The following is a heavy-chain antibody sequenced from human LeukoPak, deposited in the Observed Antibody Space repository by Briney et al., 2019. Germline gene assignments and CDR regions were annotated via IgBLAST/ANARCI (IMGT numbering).Heavy chain of an antibody. J-gene: IGHJ5*02. CDR2: ISGTGGKT. V-gene: IGHV3-23*01. CDR1: GFTFNSYA. CDR3: AKDLYSSALSWFDP. D-gene: IGHD6-19*01. Sequence: GGSLRLSCAASGFTFNSYAMTWVRQAPGKGLEWVSVISGTGGKTYYADSVKGRFTISRDNSKNTLYLQMNSLRAEDTAVYYCAKDLYSSALSWFDPWGQGTLVTVSS.